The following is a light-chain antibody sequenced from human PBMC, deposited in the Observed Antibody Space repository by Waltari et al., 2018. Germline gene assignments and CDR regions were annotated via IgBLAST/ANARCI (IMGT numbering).Light chain of an antibody. CDR3: AAWDDSLNGVV. J-gene: IGLJ2*01. Sequence: QSVLTQPPPASGTPGQRVTIPCSGSSSQLGSTRLKLYPQPPGTAPKLPIHAANQRPSGVPDRFSGSKSVTSASLAISGLQSEDEADYYCAAWDDSLNGVVFGGGTKLTVL. V-gene: IGLV1-44*01. CDR2: AAN. CDR1: SSQLGSTR.